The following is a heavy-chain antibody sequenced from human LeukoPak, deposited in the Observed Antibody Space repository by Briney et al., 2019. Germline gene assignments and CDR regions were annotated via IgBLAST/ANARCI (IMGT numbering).Heavy chain of an antibody. V-gene: IGHV6-1*01. CDR2: TLYRCKWYN. J-gene: IGHJ5*02. D-gene: IGHD6-13*01. CDR3: VWGIAAAGHYGS. Sequence: QTLSLTCAISGDSVSSNSTAWNCIAQSPAIGLEWLGRTLYRCKWYNHYAVSVKSRITINLHTSNNKFSLKVNSVTPEHTAVYYWVWGIAAAGHYGSWGQGTLVTVSS. CDR1: GDSVSSNSTA.